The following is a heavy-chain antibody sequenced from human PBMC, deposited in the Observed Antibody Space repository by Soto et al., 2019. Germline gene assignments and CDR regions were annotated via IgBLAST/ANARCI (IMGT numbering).Heavy chain of an antibody. D-gene: IGHD1-1*01. CDR3: ARTQYNWNDRAAFDI. CDR2: ISSSSSYI. V-gene: IGHV3-21*01. CDR1: GFTFISYS. Sequence: PGGSLRLSCAASGFTFISYSMNWGRQAPGKGLEWVSSISSSSSYIYYADSVKGRFTISRDNAKNSLYLQMNSLRAEDTAVYYCARTQYNWNDRAAFDIWGQGTMVTVSS. J-gene: IGHJ3*02.